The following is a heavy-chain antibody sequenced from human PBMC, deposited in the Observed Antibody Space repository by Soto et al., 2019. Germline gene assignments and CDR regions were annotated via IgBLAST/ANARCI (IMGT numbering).Heavy chain of an antibody. J-gene: IGHJ6*02. CDR2: INAGNGNT. V-gene: IGHV1-3*05. CDR1: GYTFTSYA. D-gene: IGHD2-8*01. Sequence: QVQLVQSGAEEKKPGSSVKVSCKASGYTFTSYAMHWVRQAPGQRLEWMGWINAGNGNTNYSQKFQGRVTITRDTALRTAYMQRTGVRAEDTAVYYCASSHLCTTPDGMDVWGQGTMVTVSS. CDR3: ASSHLCTTPDGMDV.